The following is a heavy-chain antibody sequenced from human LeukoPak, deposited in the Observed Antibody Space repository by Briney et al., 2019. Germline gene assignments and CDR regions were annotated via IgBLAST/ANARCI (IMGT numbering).Heavy chain of an antibody. CDR2: ISWNSGSI. CDR3: TRDPPYPDFWSDF. D-gene: IGHD3-3*01. V-gene: IGHV3-9*01. CDR1: GFTFDDYA. J-gene: IGHJ4*02. Sequence: PGGSLRLSCAASGFTFDDYAMHWVRQAPGKGLEWVSGISWNSGSIGYADSVKGRFTISRDNAKNSLYLQMNSLRAEDTAMYYCTRDPPYPDFWSDFWGQGTLVTVSS.